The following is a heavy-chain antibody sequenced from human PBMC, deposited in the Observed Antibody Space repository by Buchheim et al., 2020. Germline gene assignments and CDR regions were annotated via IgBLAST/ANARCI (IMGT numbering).Heavy chain of an antibody. CDR1: VGSFSGYY. V-gene: IGHV4-34*01. D-gene: IGHD6-13*01. Sequence: QVQLQQWGAGLLKPSETLSLTCAVYVGSFSGYYWSWIRQPPGKGLEWIGEINHSGSTNYNPSLKSRVTISLDTSTHQFSLNLSSGTAADTAVYYWARGLTVIAAAGTGHYYYYYGMDVWGQGTT. J-gene: IGHJ6*02. CDR3: ARGLTVIAAAGTGHYYYYYGMDV. CDR2: INHSGST.